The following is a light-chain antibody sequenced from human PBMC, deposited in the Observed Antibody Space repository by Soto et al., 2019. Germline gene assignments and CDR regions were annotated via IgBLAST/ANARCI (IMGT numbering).Light chain of an antibody. CDR1: SSNIGAGYD. CDR2: SNT. Sequence: QPVLTQPPSVSGAPGQRVTIACTGSSSNIGAGYDVHWYQQLPGTAPKLLIYSNTNRPSGVPDRFSGSKSGTSASLAITGLQAEDEADYYCQAYDSSLSGSVFGGGTKVTVL. V-gene: IGLV1-40*01. CDR3: QAYDSSLSGSV. J-gene: IGLJ2*01.